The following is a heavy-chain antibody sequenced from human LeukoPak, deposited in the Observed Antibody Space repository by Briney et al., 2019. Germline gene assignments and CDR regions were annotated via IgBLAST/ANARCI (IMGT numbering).Heavy chain of an antibody. J-gene: IGHJ4*02. V-gene: IGHV4-59*01. Sequence: SETLSLTCTVSGGSISSYYWSWIRQPPGKGLEWIGYIHYSGSTYYNPSLTSRVTISIDTSKNQFSLRLSSVTAADTAVYYCAREGSRDFWSGPVYYFDYWGQGTLVTVSS. CDR1: GGSISSYY. CDR2: IHYSGST. D-gene: IGHD3-3*01. CDR3: AREGSRDFWSGPVYYFDY.